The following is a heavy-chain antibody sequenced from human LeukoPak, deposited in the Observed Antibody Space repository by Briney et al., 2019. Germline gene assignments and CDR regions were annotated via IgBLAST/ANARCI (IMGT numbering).Heavy chain of an antibody. CDR3: ARVPSARIFGAVIGAFDI. V-gene: IGHV3-30*03. D-gene: IGHD3-3*01. CDR2: ISYDGSNK. Sequence: GGSLRLSCAASGFTLSNYGMHWVRQAPGKGLEWVAVISYDGSNKYYADSVKGRFTISRDNSKNTLYLQMNSLRAEDTAVYYCARVPSARIFGAVIGAFDIWGQGTMVTVSS. J-gene: IGHJ3*02. CDR1: GFTLSNYG.